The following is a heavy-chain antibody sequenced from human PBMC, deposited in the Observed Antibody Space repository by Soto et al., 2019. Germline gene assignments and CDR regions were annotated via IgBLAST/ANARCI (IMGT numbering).Heavy chain of an antibody. D-gene: IGHD5-12*01. CDR2: ISHLEST. J-gene: IGHJ4*02. CDR3: ARGGGYNSFDY. Sequence: SETLSLTCTVSGASISYGGFSWSWIRQSPGKGLEWIGYISHLESTYFHPSFKSRLTRSIDRTRNYFSLKLCSLPPADIALYFCARGGGYNSFDYLRTGVLVTVSS. V-gene: IGHV4-30-2*06. CDR1: GASISYGGFS.